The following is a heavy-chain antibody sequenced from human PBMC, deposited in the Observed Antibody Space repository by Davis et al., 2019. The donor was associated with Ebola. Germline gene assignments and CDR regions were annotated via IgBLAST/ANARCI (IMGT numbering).Heavy chain of an antibody. CDR1: GFTFSSYA. CDR2: ISYDGSNK. D-gene: IGHD2-15*01. V-gene: IGHV3-30*04. J-gene: IGHJ4*02. CDR3: AKGPMDILVVVAATPFDY. Sequence: GGSLRLSCAASGFTFSSYAMHWVRQAPGKGLEWVAVISYDGSNKYYADSVKGRFTISRDNSKNTLYLQMSSLRAEDTAVYYCAKGPMDILVVVAATPFDYWGQGTLVTVSS.